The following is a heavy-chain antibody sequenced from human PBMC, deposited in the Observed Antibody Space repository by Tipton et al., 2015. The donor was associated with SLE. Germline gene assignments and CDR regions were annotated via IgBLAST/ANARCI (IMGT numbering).Heavy chain of an antibody. D-gene: IGHD2-2*03. CDR2: ISAYNGNT. J-gene: IGHJ6*02. CDR1: GYTFTNFD. CDR3: ARAWMGAYYYGMDV. V-gene: IGHV1-18*01. Sequence: QLVQSGAEVMKPGASVKVSCKASGYTFTNFDISWVRQAPGQGLEWMGWISAYNGNTNYAQKLQGRVTMTTDTSTSTAYMELRSLRSDDTAVYYCARAWMGAYYYGMDVWGQGTTVTVSS.